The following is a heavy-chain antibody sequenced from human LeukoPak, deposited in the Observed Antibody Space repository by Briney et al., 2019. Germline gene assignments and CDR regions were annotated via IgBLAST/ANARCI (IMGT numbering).Heavy chain of an antibody. Sequence: GGSLRLSCAASGFTFSSYWMSWVRQAPGKGLEWVANIKQDGSEKYYVDSVKGRFTISRDNAKNSLYLQMNSLRAEDTAVYYCARVGDEPYYDFWSGYYGYWGQGTLVTVPS. J-gene: IGHJ4*02. CDR3: ARVGDEPYYDFWSGYYGY. CDR1: GFTFSSYW. D-gene: IGHD3-3*01. CDR2: IKQDGSEK. V-gene: IGHV3-7*01.